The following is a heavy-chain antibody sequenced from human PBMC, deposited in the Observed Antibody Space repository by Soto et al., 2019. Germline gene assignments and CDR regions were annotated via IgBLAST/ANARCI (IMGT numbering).Heavy chain of an antibody. CDR3: AKDESRRNRRYFDF. CDR2: ISGSGGST. D-gene: IGHD4-4*01. Sequence: EVQLLESGGGLVQPGGSLRLSCAASGFTFSSYAMYWVRQAPGKGLEWVSVISGSGGSTYYADSVKGRFTISRDNSKSTLYLQMNSLRAEDTAVYYCAKDESRRNRRYFDFWGRGTLVTVSS. V-gene: IGHV3-23*01. J-gene: IGHJ2*01. CDR1: GFTFSSYA.